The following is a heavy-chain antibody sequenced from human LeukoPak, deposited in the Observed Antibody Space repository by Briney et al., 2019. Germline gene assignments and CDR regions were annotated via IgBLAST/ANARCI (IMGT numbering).Heavy chain of an antibody. V-gene: IGHV3-7*05. CDR3: ARDRVAMVRGVNYYFDY. J-gene: IGHJ4*02. Sequence: GGSLRLSCAASGFTFSSYWMSWVRQAPGKGLEWVANIKQDGSEKYYVDSVKGRFTISRDNAKNSLYLQMNSLRAEDTAVYYCARDRVAMVRGVNYYFDYWGQGTLVTVSS. CDR1: GFTFSSYW. CDR2: IKQDGSEK. D-gene: IGHD3-10*01.